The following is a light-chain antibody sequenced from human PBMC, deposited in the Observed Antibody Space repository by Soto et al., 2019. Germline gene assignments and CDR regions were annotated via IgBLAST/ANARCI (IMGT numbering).Light chain of an antibody. V-gene: IGLV1-44*01. Sequence: QSVLTQPPSASGTPGQRITISCSGSSSNIGDNPVNWYQQLPGAAPKLLIYINDQRPSGVPDRFSGSKSGTSASLAISGLQPEDEADYYCAAWDESLNALFGTGLK. CDR1: SSNIGDNP. CDR2: IND. CDR3: AAWDESLNAL. J-gene: IGLJ1*01.